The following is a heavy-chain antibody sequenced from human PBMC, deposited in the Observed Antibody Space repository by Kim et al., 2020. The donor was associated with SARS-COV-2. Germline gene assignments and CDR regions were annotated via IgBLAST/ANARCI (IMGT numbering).Heavy chain of an antibody. Sequence: SETLSLTCAVYGGSFSGYYWSWIRQPPGKGLEWIGEINHSGSTNYNPYLKSRVTISVDTSKNQFSLKLSSVTAADTAVYFCARVTSSSSGWGLSYCGQGTLVTDSS. D-gene: IGHD6-6*01. J-gene: IGHJ4*02. V-gene: IGHV4-34*01. CDR2: INHSGST. CDR1: GGSFSGYY. CDR3: ARVTSSSSGWGLSY.